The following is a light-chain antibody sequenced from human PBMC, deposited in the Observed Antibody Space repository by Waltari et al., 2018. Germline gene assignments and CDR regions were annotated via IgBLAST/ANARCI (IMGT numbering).Light chain of an antibody. V-gene: IGKV3D-15*01. CDR2: STS. Sequence: EIVMTQSPATLSVSQGESATPSCRASQSLSSTFAWYQQKPGQAPRLLIYSTSTRATGIPARFSGSGSGTEFTLTISSLQSEDFAIYYCQQYNYWPWTFGQGTRVEIK. CDR1: QSLSST. J-gene: IGKJ1*01. CDR3: QQYNYWPWT.